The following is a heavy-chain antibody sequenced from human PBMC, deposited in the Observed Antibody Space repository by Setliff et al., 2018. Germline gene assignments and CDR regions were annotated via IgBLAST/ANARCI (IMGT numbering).Heavy chain of an antibody. D-gene: IGHD5-18*01. CDR3: ARAADSYGPPRSYMDV. Sequence: KSGGSLRLSCAASGFTFSCYSLNWVRQAPGKGLEWVSSISISSSYIYYADSVQGRFTISRDNAKNALYLQMKSLRAEDTAVYYCARAADSYGPPRSYMDVWGKGTTVTVSS. CDR2: ISISSSYI. V-gene: IGHV3-21*01. CDR1: GFTFSCYS. J-gene: IGHJ6*03.